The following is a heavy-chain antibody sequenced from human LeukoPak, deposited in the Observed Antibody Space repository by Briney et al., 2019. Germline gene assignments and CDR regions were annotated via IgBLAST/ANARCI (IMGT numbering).Heavy chain of an antibody. CDR2: ISSSGSTI. Sequence: GGSLRLSCAASGFTFSDYYMSWIRQAPGKGLEWVSYISSSGSTIYYADSVKGRFTISRDNAKNSLYLQMNSLRAEDTAVYYCAREMRGYSYGWNYYYYGMDVWGQGTTVTVSS. D-gene: IGHD5-18*01. CDR3: AREMRGYSYGWNYYYYGMDV. J-gene: IGHJ6*02. CDR1: GFTFSDYY. V-gene: IGHV3-11*01.